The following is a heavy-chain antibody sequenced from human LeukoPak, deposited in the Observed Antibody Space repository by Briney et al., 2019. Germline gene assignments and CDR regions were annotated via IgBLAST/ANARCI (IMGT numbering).Heavy chain of an antibody. Sequence: SETLSLTCTVSGGSISSYYWTWIRQPAGKGLEGIGRIYTRGTTKYNPSLKSRVTISIDTSKNQFSLKLTSVTAADTAVYYCATDEDPEAAMNRGPSFDYWGQGTLITVSS. D-gene: IGHD5-18*01. V-gene: IGHV4-4*07. CDR3: ATDEDPEAAMNRGPSFDY. J-gene: IGHJ4*02. CDR2: IYTRGTT. CDR1: GGSISSYY.